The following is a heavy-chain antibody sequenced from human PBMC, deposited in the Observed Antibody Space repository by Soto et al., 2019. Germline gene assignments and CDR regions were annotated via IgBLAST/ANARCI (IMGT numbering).Heavy chain of an antibody. V-gene: IGHV1-69*13. D-gene: IGHD5-12*01. Sequence: SVKVSCKASGGTFSSYAISWVRQAPGQGLEWMGGIIPIFGTANYAQKFQGRVTITADESTSTAYMELSSLRSEDTAVYYCATGLTRRDGYNSLKFFDYWGQGTLVTVSS. CDR2: IIPIFGTA. CDR1: GGTFSSYA. J-gene: IGHJ4*02. CDR3: ATGLTRRDGYNSLKFFDY.